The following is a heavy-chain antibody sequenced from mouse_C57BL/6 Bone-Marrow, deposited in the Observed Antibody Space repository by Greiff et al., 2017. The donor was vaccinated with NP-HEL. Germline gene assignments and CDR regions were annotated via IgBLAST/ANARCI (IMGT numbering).Heavy chain of an antibody. CDR3: ARSNWDGAY. CDR1: GFTFSSYG. J-gene: IGHJ3*01. V-gene: IGHV5-6*01. Sequence: EVKVVESGGDLVKPGGSLKLSCAASGFTFSSYGMSWVRQTPDKRLEWVATISSGGSYTYYPDSVKGRFTISRDNAKNTLYLQMRSLKSEDTAMYYCARSNWDGAYWGQGTLVTVSA. CDR2: ISSGGSYT. D-gene: IGHD4-1*01.